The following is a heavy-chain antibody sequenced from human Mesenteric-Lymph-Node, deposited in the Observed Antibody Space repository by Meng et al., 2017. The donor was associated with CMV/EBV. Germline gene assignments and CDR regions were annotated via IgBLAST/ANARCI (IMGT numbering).Heavy chain of an antibody. Sequence: ASVKVSCKASGYTFTGYYIRWVQQAPGQGLEWMGWINPNSGGTNYAQKFQGRVTMTRDTSISTAYMDLSRLRSDDTAVYYCASVFGDVVPAATFYGMDVWGQGTTVTVSS. V-gene: IGHV1-2*02. CDR1: GYTFTGYY. CDR3: ASVFGDVVPAATFYGMDV. CDR2: INPNSGGT. D-gene: IGHD2-2*01. J-gene: IGHJ6*02.